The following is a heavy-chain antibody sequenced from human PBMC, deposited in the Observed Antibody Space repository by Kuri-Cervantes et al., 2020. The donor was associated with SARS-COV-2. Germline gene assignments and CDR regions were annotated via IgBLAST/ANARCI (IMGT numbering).Heavy chain of an antibody. Sequence: SVKVSCKASGGTFSSYAISWVRQAPGQGLEWMGRIIPIFGIANYAQKFQGRVTITADKSTSTAYMELSSLRSEDTAVYYCARQLEATMLYYFDYWGQGTLVTVSS. V-gene: IGHV1-69*04. CDR3: ARQLEATMLYYFDY. CDR1: GGTFSSYA. D-gene: IGHD3-10*02. CDR2: IIPIFGIA. J-gene: IGHJ4*02.